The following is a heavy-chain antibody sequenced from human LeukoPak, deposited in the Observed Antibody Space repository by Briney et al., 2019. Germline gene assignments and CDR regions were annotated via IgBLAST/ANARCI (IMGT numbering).Heavy chain of an antibody. J-gene: IGHJ6*03. CDR3: ATLLIQGRRNHYHYMDV. Sequence: GESLKISCKGSGHDFINQWIAWVRQMPGKGLEWMGMIYPDDSDTRVSPSFQGQVTLSADKSINTAYLQWSSLKASDSAIYYCATLLIQGRRNHYHYMDVWGEGTTVTVS. CDR2: IYPDDSDT. D-gene: IGHD5-18*01. CDR1: GHDFINQW. V-gene: IGHV5-51*01.